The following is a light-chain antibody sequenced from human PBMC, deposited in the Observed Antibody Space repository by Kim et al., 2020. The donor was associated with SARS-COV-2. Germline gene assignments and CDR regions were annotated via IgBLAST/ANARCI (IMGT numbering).Light chain of an antibody. Sequence: LSAGEGATPSCRSSQGVSSDLAWYQQRPGQAPRLLIYDASNRATGIPARFSGSGSGTDFTLTISSLEPEDFAVYYCQQRYNWPLTFGGGTKVDIK. J-gene: IGKJ4*02. CDR2: DAS. CDR3: QQRYNWPLT. V-gene: IGKV3-11*01. CDR1: QGVSSD.